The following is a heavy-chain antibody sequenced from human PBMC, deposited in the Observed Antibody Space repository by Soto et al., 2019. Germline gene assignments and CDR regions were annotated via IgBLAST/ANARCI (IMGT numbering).Heavy chain of an antibody. J-gene: IGHJ6*02. V-gene: IGHV4-30-4*08. D-gene: IGHD1-1*01. CDR2: IHHSGSI. CDR1: GDSISSHYYN. Sequence: SETLSLTCTASGDSISSHYYNCTWIRQTPGKGLEWIGYIHHSGSILYNPSLKSRVTISVDTPKNQFSLHLTSVTAADTAVYLCGREDDGRDGLGVCGEGSMVTVS. CDR3: GREDDGRDGLGV.